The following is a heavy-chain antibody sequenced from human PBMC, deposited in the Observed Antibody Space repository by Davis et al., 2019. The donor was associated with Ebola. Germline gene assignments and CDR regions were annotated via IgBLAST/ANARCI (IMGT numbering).Heavy chain of an antibody. V-gene: IGHV1-2*04. D-gene: IGHD1-14*01. CDR2: INPNNGGT. CDR3: ARALNLNWFDP. CDR1: GYTFTGYY. Sequence: ASVKVSCKASGYTFTGYYMHWVRQAPGQGLEWMGWINPNNGGTNYAQKFQGWVTMTRDTSISTAYMELSRLRSDDTAVYYCARALNLNWFDPWGQGTLVTVSS. J-gene: IGHJ5*02.